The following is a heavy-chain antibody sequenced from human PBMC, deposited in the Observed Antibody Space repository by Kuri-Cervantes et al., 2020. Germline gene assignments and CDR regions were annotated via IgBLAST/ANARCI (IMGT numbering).Heavy chain of an antibody. D-gene: IGHD6-13*01. CDR1: GFSFSSSY. J-gene: IGHJ5*02. Sequence: GESLKISCAAPGFSFSSSYMYWVRQAPGKGLVWVSRIAPNGRSTSYADSVKGRFTISRDNAKNTLYLQMNSLRAEDTAVYYCARANGIATNKNWFDPWGQGTLVTVSS. V-gene: IGHV3-74*01. CDR3: ARANGIATNKNWFDP. CDR2: IAPNGRST.